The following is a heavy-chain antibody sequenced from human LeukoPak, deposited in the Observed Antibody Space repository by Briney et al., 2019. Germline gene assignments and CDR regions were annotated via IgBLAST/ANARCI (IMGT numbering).Heavy chain of an antibody. V-gene: IGHV1-46*01. CDR1: GYTFTSYY. J-gene: IGHJ6*03. Sequence: ASVKVSCKASGYTFTSYYMHWVRQAPGQGLEWMGIINPSGGSTSYAQKFQGRVTMTRDTSTSTVYMELSSLRSEDTAVYYCARSGSSWYGNYYYYMDVWGKGTTVTVSS. CDR2: INPSGGST. CDR3: ARSGSSWYGNYYYYMDV. D-gene: IGHD6-13*01.